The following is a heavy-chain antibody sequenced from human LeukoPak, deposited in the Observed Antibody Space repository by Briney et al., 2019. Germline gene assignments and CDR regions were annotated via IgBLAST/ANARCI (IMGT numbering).Heavy chain of an antibody. CDR3: ARESSIFEAVTRSYMDI. D-gene: IGHD3-3*01. V-gene: IGHV3-72*01. Sequence: GGSLRLSCAASGFSFSNHYINWVRQTPGKGLEWVGRTRNKAESYKTEYAASVQGRFTISRDDSKKSLFLRMNSLKTEDTAVYYCARESSIFEAVTRSYMDIWGKGTTVTVSS. CDR1: GFSFSNHY. CDR2: TRNKAESYKT. J-gene: IGHJ6*03.